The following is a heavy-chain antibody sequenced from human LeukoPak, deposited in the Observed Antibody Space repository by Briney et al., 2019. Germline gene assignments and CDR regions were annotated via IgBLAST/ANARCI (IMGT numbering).Heavy chain of an antibody. V-gene: IGHV1-69*13. CDR1: GGTFSSYA. CDR3: ARAFRPYYYDSSGYYFNWFDP. Sequence: GASVKVSCKASGGTFSSYAISWVRQAPGQGLEWMGGIIPIFGTANYAQKFQGRVTITADESTSTAYMELSSLRSEDTAAYYCARAFRPYYYDSSGYYFNWFDPWGQGTLVTVSS. J-gene: IGHJ5*02. CDR2: IIPIFGTA. D-gene: IGHD3-22*01.